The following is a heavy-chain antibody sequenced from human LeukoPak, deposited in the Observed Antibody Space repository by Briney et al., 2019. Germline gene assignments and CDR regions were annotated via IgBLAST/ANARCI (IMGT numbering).Heavy chain of an antibody. Sequence: GGSLRLSCDASGFSFNNYAMNWVRQAPGKGLEWVSLIIGSSGTTFYADSVKGRFTISRDKSKSTLYLQMNSLRAEDTAVYYCAKGAYDYIEIAYFDYWGQGSPVTVSS. J-gene: IGHJ4*02. D-gene: IGHD5-12*01. CDR3: AKGAYDYIEIAYFDY. CDR1: GFSFNNYA. V-gene: IGHV3-23*01. CDR2: IIGSSGTT.